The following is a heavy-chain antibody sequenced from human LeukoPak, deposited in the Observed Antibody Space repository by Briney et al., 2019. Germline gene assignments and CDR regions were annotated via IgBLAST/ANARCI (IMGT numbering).Heavy chain of an antibody. CDR1: GFTFSSYA. J-gene: IGHJ4*02. Sequence: GGSLRLSCAASGFTFSSYAMHWVRQAPGKGLEYVSAISSNGGSTYYANSVKGRFTISRDNSKNTLYLQMGSLRAEDMAVYYCARLPSGNFDFDHWGQGTLVAVSS. D-gene: IGHD4-23*01. CDR3: ARLPSGNFDFDH. CDR2: ISSNGGST. V-gene: IGHV3-64*01.